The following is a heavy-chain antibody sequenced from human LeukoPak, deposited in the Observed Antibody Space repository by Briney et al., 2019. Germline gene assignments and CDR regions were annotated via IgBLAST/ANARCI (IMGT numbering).Heavy chain of an antibody. Sequence: GGSLRLSCAASGFTFSSSWMTWVRQAPGKGLEWVASIREDGSEKTSVDSVKGRFTISRDNAKNSLYLQMNSLRAEDTAVYYCARRPLRYSAFDYWGQGTLVTVSS. J-gene: IGHJ4*02. CDR3: ARRPLRYSAFDY. CDR1: GFTFSSSW. D-gene: IGHD3-9*01. CDR2: IREDGSEK. V-gene: IGHV3-7*01.